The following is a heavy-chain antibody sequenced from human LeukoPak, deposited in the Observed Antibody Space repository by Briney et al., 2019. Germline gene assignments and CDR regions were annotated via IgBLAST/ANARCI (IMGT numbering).Heavy chain of an antibody. V-gene: IGHV3-30*02. Sequence: QPGGSLRLSCAASGFTFSSYGMHWVRQAPGKGLEWVAFIRYDGSSKYYADSVKGRFTISRDNSKNTLYLQMNSLRAEDTAVYYCAKDSPQLPHHFWSGYYDGDYWGQGTLVTVSS. CDR1: GFTFSSYG. D-gene: IGHD3-3*02. J-gene: IGHJ4*02. CDR2: IRYDGSSK. CDR3: AKDSPQLPHHFWSGYYDGDY.